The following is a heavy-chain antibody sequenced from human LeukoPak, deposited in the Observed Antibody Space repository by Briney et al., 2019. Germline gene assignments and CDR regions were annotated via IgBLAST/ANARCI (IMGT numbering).Heavy chain of an antibody. V-gene: IGHV4-34*01. Sequence: SETLSPTCAVYGGSFSGYYWSWIRQPPGKGLEWIGEINHSGSTNYNPSLKSRVTISVDTSKNQFSLKLSSVTAADTAVYYCARGGCSGGSCYSVWGQGTLVTVSS. CDR3: ARGGCSGGSCYSV. J-gene: IGHJ4*02. CDR1: GGSFSGYY. D-gene: IGHD2-15*01. CDR2: INHSGST.